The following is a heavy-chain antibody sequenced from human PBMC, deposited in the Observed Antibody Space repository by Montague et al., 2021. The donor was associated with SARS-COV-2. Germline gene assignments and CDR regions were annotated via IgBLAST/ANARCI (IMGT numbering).Heavy chain of an antibody. Sequence: SETLSLTCAVAVHCVVVYLWRWSQEPPSELQSRPRFVCYLLRTNNNPSLTSRVTISVDTSKNQFSLKLSSVTAADTAVYYCARLALRYFDWLLLGEGYFDYWGQGTLVTVSS. CDR1: VHCVVVYL. J-gene: IGHJ4*02. CDR3: ARLALRYFDWLLLGEGYFDY. V-gene: IGHV4-59*08. CDR2: VCYLLRT. D-gene: IGHD3-9*01.